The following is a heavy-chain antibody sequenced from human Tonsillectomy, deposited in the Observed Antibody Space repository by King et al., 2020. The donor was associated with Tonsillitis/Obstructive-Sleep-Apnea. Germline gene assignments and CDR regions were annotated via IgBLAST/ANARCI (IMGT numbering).Heavy chain of an antibody. D-gene: IGHD6-19*01. J-gene: IGHJ5*02. CDR2: IIPILGIA. CDR3: AAGEMDSSGWYSNWVDP. V-gene: IGHV1-69*10. Sequence: VQLVESGAEVKKPGSSVKVSCKASGGTFSSCANSWVRQAPGQGLEWMGGIIPILGIANYAQKFQGRVTITADKSTSTAYMELSSLRSEDTAVYFCAAGEMDSSGWYSNWVDPWGQGTLVTVSS. CDR1: GGTFSSCA.